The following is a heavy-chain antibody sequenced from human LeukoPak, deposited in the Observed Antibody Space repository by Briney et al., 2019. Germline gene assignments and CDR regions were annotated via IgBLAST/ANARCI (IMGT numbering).Heavy chain of an antibody. J-gene: IGHJ6*02. CDR3: ARNDAMADYYYGMDV. CDR1: GGSFSGYY. V-gene: IGHV4-34*01. D-gene: IGHD5-18*01. CDR2: INHSGST. Sequence: SETLSLTCAVYGGSFSGYYWSWIRQPPGKGLEWIGEINHSGSTNYNPSLKSRVTISVDTSKNQFSLKLSSVTAADTAVYYCARNDAMADYYYGMDVWGQGTTVTVSS.